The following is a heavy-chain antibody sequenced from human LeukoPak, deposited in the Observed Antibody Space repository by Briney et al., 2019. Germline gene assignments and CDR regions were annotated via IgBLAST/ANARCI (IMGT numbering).Heavy chain of an antibody. D-gene: IGHD2-21*02. J-gene: IGHJ4*02. V-gene: IGHV4-34*01. Sequence: KPSETLSLTCAVYGGSFSGYYWSWIRQPPGKGLEWIEEINHSGSTNYNPSLKSRVTISVDTSKNQFSLKLSSVTAADMAVYYCARHAHCGGDCYPYYFDYWGQGTLVTVSS. CDR1: GGSFSGYY. CDR2: INHSGST. CDR3: ARHAHCGGDCYPYYFDY.